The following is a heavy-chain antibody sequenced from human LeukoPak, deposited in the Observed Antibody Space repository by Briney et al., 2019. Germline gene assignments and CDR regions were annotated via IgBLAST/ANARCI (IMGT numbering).Heavy chain of an antibody. CDR2: ISGSGGST. CDR3: AKTTPVLLWFGELLTFDY. D-gene: IGHD3-10*01. V-gene: IGHV3-23*01. Sequence: AGGSLRLSCAASGFTFSSYAMSWVRQAPGKGLEWVSAISGSGGSTYYADSVKGRFTISRDNSKNTLYLQMNSLRAEDTAVYYCAKTTPVLLWFGELLTFDYWGQGTLVTVSS. CDR1: GFTFSSYA. J-gene: IGHJ4*02.